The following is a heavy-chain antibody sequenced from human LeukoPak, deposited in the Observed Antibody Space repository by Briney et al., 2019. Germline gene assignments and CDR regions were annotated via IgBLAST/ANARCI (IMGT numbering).Heavy chain of an antibody. J-gene: IGHJ4*02. CDR2: IQYDGRKK. D-gene: IGHD3-22*01. V-gene: IGHV3-30*02. CDR3: AKSDKPTPGSAMIVVVITTTGFDY. CDR1: GFTFSSNG. Sequence: PGGSLRLSCVASGFTFSSNGMHWVRQAPGKGLECVTLIQYDGRKKYYADSVKGRFTISRDNSKNTLYLEMNSLRAEDTAVYYCAKSDKPTPGSAMIVVVITTTGFDYWGQGTLVTVSS.